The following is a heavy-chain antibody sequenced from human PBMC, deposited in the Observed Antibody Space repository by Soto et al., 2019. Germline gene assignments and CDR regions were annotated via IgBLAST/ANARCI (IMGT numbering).Heavy chain of an antibody. CDR3: ARIFSGTYPPHYYFVD. CDR2: ISAYNGNT. CDR1: GYTFTSYG. D-gene: IGHD1-26*01. V-gene: IGHV1-18*01. Sequence: ASVKVSCKASGYTFTSYGISWVRQAPGQGLEWMGWISAYNGNTNYAQKLQGRVTMTTDTSTSTAYMELRSLRSDDTAVYYCARIFSGTYPPHYYFVDWGQGILVTVFS. J-gene: IGHJ4*02.